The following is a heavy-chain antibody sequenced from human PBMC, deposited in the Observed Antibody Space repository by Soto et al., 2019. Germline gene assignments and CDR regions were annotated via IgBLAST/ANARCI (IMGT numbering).Heavy chain of an antibody. Sequence: PGGSLRLSCAASGFTFSSYAMSWVRQAPGKGLEWVSTVTGNGGSTYYTDSVKGRFTISRDNSKNTLYLQMSSLRAEDTAVFYCTKGSQATTGPFDYWAQGTLVTVSS. J-gene: IGHJ4*02. CDR3: TKGSQATTGPFDY. CDR1: GFTFSSYA. D-gene: IGHD1-1*01. V-gene: IGHV3-23*01. CDR2: VTGNGGST.